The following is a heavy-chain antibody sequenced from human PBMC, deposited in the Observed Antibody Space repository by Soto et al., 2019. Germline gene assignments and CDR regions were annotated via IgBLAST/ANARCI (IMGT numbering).Heavy chain of an antibody. CDR1: GYTFTSYG. CDR2: ISTYNGDT. J-gene: IGHJ4*02. V-gene: IGHV1-18*01. Sequence: ASVKVSCKASGYTFTSYGISWVRQAPGQGLEWMGWISTYNGDTNYAQTFQGRVTMTTDTSTSTVHIEMRSLRSEDTAVYYCARSIVVVTALDYWGQGTLVTVSS. CDR3: ARSIVVVTALDY. D-gene: IGHD2-21*02.